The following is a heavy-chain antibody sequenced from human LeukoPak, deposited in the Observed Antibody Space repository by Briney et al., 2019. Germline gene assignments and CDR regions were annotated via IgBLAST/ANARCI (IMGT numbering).Heavy chain of an antibody. Sequence: ASVKVSCKASGYTFTTHDINWVRQATGQGLEWLGWMSPNSGDTGYAQKFQGRVTMTSDSSVSTAYMELSSLRSEDTAIYYCVRTPPNWGFDYWGQGTLVTVSS. D-gene: IGHD7-27*01. CDR1: GYTFTTHD. CDR2: MSPNSGDT. V-gene: IGHV1-8*01. CDR3: VRTPPNWGFDY. J-gene: IGHJ4*02.